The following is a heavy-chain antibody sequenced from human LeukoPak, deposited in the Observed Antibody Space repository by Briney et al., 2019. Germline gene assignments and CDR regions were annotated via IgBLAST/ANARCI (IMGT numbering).Heavy chain of an antibody. J-gene: IGHJ4*02. CDR1: GFTVSSNY. CDR2: IYSGGST. Sequence: GGSLRLSCAASGFTVSSNYMSWVRQAPGKGLEWVSVIYSGGSTYYADSVKGRFTISRDNSKNTLYLQMNSLRAEDTAVYYCARVHNLAVADVDYFDDWGQGTLVTVSS. V-gene: IGHV3-53*01. D-gene: IGHD6-19*01. CDR3: ARVHNLAVADVDYFDD.